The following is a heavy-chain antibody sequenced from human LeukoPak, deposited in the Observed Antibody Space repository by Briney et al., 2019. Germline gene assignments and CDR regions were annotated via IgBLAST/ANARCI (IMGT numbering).Heavy chain of an antibody. CDR3: ARSLVATTGAFDI. V-gene: IGHV4-28*01. D-gene: IGHD5-12*01. CDR1: GYSISSSNW. CDR2: IYYSGST. J-gene: IGHJ3*02. Sequence: SDTLSLTCAVSGYSISSSNWWGWIRQPPGKGLEWIGYIYYSGSTYYNPSLKSRVTMSVDTSKNRFSLKLSSVTAVDTAVYYCARSLVATTGAFDIWGQGTMVTVSS.